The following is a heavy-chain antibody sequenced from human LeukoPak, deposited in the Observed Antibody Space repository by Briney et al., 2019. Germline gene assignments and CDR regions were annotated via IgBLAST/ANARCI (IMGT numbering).Heavy chain of an antibody. CDR1: GGSISSSSYY. CDR2: VYYSGSP. CDR3: ARQYSSSSEAYFDY. J-gene: IGHJ4*02. V-gene: IGHV4-39*01. D-gene: IGHD6-6*01. Sequence: PSETLSLTCTVSGGSISSSSYYWGWIRQPPGKGLEWIGSVYYSGSPYYSPSLKSRVTISVDTSKNQFFLKLSSVTAADTAVYYCARQYSSSSEAYFDYWGQGTLVTVSS.